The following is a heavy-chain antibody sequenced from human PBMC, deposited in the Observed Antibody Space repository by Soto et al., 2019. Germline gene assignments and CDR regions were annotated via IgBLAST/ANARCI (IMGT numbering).Heavy chain of an antibody. J-gene: IGHJ4*02. D-gene: IGHD6-6*01. CDR2: IYYSGST. V-gene: IGHV4-31*03. CDR3: ARDRSSSSSVLDY. CDR1: GGSISSGGYY. Sequence: QVQLQESGPGLVKPSQTLSLTCTVSGGSISSGGYYWSWIRQHPGKGLEWIGYIYYSGSTYYNPSXXXRIXISVDTSKNQFSLKLSSVTAADTAVYYCARDRSSSSSVLDYWGQGTLVTVSS.